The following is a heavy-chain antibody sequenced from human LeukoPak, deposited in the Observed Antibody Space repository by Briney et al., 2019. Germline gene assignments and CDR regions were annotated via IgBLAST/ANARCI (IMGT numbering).Heavy chain of an antibody. D-gene: IGHD2-2*02. CDR2: VRYDGSNK. J-gene: IGHJ4*02. V-gene: IGHV3-30*02. CDR1: GFTFSAYG. Sequence: GGSLRLSCAASGFTFSAYGMHWVRQAPGKGLEWVAFVRYDGSNKYYADSVKGRFTISRDYSRNMLYLQMDSLRPEDTAVYYCAKDYSLYCSSASCYTPFDYWGQGALVTVSS. CDR3: AKDYSLYCSSASCYTPFDY.